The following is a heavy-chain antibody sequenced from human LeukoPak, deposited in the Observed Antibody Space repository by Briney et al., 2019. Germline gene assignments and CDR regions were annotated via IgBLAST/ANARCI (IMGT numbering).Heavy chain of an antibody. J-gene: IGHJ5*02. CDR1: GFTFSSYS. CDR2: ISTSSFYT. D-gene: IGHD2-21*02. V-gene: IGHV3-21*05. CDR3: ARGPSCGGDCYLPPDS. Sequence: PGGSLRLSCAASGFTFSSYSMNWVRQAPGKGLVWVSYISTSSFYTKYADSVKGRFTISRDNAKNSLSLQMNSLRAEDTAVYYCARGPSCGGDCYLPPDSWGQGTLVTVSS.